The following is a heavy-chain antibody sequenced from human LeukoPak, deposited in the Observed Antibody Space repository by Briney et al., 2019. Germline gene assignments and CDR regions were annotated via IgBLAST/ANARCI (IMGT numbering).Heavy chain of an antibody. Sequence: GGSLSLSCAASGFTFSSYGMHWVRQAPGKGLEWVAFIRYDGSNNYYADSVKGRFTISRDNSKNTLYLQMNSLRAEDTAVYYCAKSFRYSSSWSHDAFDIWGQGTMVTVSS. CDR3: AKSFRYSSSWSHDAFDI. V-gene: IGHV3-30*02. CDR2: IRYDGSNN. J-gene: IGHJ3*02. D-gene: IGHD6-13*01. CDR1: GFTFSSYG.